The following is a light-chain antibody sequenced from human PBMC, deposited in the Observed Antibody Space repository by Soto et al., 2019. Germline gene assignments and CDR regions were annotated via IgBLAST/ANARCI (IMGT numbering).Light chain of an antibody. Sequence: IQLSQSPSSLSAAVGDRVTITCRASQGISSYLAWYQQKPGKAPKLLIYAASTLQSGVPSRFSGSGSGTDFTLTISSLQPEDFATDYCQQLNSYPLTFGGGTKVAIK. J-gene: IGKJ4*01. CDR2: AAS. CDR1: QGISSY. V-gene: IGKV1-9*01. CDR3: QQLNSYPLT.